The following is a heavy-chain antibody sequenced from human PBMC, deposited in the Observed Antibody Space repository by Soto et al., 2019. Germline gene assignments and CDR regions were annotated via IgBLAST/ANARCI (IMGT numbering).Heavy chain of an antibody. CDR1: GFTFSVNS. D-gene: IGHD3-3*01. CDR2: ISSSSSEI. CDR3: TYDVFRGGYYS. V-gene: IGHV3-48*02. J-gene: IGHJ4*02. Sequence: EAQLVESGGGLVQPGGSLGLSCAASGFTFSVNSMNWGRQAPGKGLEWLSYISSSSSEIYYADSVRGRFTISRDNDKSSLHLQMNSLRDEDTAVYHCTYDVFRGGYYSWGQGTLVTVS.